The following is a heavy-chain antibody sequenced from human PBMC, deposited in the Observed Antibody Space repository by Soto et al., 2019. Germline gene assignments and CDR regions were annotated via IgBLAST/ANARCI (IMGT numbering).Heavy chain of an antibody. J-gene: IGHJ6*03. CDR1: GFTFSRYG. Sequence: QVQLVESGGGVVQPGRSLRLSCAASGFTFSRYGMHWVRQAPGKGLEWVAVIWFDGSNKYYADSVKGRFTISRDNSKNTLYLKMNSLRAEDTAVYYCARDGGAASLYYYDHIDVWGTGTTVTVSS. D-gene: IGHD2-15*01. CDR3: ARDGGAASLYYYDHIDV. V-gene: IGHV3-33*01. CDR2: IWFDGSNK.